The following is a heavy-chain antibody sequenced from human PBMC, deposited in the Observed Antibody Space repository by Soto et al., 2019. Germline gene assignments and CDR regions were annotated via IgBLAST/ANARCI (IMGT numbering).Heavy chain of an antibody. J-gene: IGHJ4*02. D-gene: IGHD6-13*01. CDR1: GFTFSTYS. Sequence: EVQLVESGGGLVKPGGPLRLSCAASGFTFSTYSMKWVRQAPGKGLEWVSSISSSGTYIFYADSVKGRFTISRDNAKNSLFLQMNSLSAEDTVVYYCSRGSSWYGCFDSWGQGTLVTVSS. CDR2: ISSSGTYI. CDR3: SRGSSWYGCFDS. V-gene: IGHV3-21*01.